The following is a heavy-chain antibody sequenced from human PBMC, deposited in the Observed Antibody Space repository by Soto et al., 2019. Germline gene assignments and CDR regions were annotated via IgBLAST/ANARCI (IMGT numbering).Heavy chain of an antibody. CDR1: GFTFSSYA. D-gene: IGHD1-20*01. V-gene: IGHV3-23*01. J-gene: IGHJ4*02. Sequence: EVQLLESGGGLIQPGGSLRLSCSASGFTFSSYAMNWVRQAPGTGLEWVSVISGSDGSTYYADSVKGRFTISRDNSKNTLYVQMNSLRAEDTAVYYCAKGISGYNAPLDHWGQGTRVTVSS. CDR2: ISGSDGST. CDR3: AKGISGYNAPLDH.